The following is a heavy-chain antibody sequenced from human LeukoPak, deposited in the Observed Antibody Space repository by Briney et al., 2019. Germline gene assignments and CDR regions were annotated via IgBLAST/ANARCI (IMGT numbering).Heavy chain of an antibody. J-gene: IGHJ5*02. CDR3: ARAPYDFLTGYSLNWFDP. D-gene: IGHD3-9*01. CDR2: INADSGGT. CDR1: GYTFTTYA. Sequence: GASVKVSCKASGYTFTTYAMHWVRQAPGQRLEWMGWINADSGGTEYSQRFQGRVTITRDTSAYTVYMELRSLISEDTAVYYCARAPYDFLTGYSLNWFDPWGQGTLVTVSS. V-gene: IGHV1-3*01.